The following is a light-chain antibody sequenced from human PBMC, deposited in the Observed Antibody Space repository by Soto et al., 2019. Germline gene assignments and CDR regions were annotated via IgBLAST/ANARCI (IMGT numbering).Light chain of an antibody. CDR2: GVS. J-gene: IGKJ1*01. V-gene: IGKV3-20*01. CDR1: QSISNKY. Sequence: EIVLTQSPGTLSLSPGERATLSCRASQSISNKYLAWYQQEPGQAPRLLIHGVSIRATGIPDRFSGSGSGTDFTLTISRLEHEYFAVYYCQLYSGSPWTFGQGTKVEIK. CDR3: QLYSGSPWT.